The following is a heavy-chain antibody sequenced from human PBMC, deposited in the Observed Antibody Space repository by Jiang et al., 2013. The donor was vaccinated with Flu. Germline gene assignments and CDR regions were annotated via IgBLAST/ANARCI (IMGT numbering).Heavy chain of an antibody. D-gene: IGHD6-19*01. Sequence: QLVESGGGLVQPGGSLRLSCAASGFTFSSYVINWVRQAPGKGLEWVSSISGSGGRTHYADSVKGRFTISRDNFKNTQYLQMNSLRAEDTAVYYCAKDPGVSGWPSYWYFDLWGRGTLVTVSS. V-gene: IGHV3-23*04. CDR3: AKDPGVSGWPSYWYFDL. CDR1: GFTFSSYV. J-gene: IGHJ2*01. CDR2: ISGSGGRT.